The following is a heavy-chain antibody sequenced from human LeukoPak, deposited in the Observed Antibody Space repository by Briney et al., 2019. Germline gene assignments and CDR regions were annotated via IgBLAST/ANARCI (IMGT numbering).Heavy chain of an antibody. D-gene: IGHD3-22*01. CDR3: AREGYYYDSSGYFYYNYYGMDV. CDR2: ISYDGSNK. Sequence: GGSLRLSCAASGFTFSRSAMYRVRQAPGKGLEWVTVISYDGSNKYYVDSVKGRFTISRDNSKNTLYLQMNSLRAEDTAVYYCAREGYYYDSSGYFYYNYYGMDVWGQGTTVTVSS. CDR1: GFTFSRSA. V-gene: IGHV3-30*04. J-gene: IGHJ6*02.